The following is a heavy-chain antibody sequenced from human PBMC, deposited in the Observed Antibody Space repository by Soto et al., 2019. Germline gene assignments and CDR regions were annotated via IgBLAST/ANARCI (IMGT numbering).Heavy chain of an antibody. CDR3: ARGPFYSSSWLDY. CDR2: IHTDGSSI. Sequence: PGGSLRLSCAASGFTFSNYWMHWVRQAPGKGLVWVSRIHTDGSSISYADSVKGRFTISRDNAKNTLYLQMNSLRAEDTAVYYCARGPFYSSSWLDYWGQGVLVTVSS. CDR1: GFTFSNYW. J-gene: IGHJ4*02. V-gene: IGHV3-74*01. D-gene: IGHD6-13*01.